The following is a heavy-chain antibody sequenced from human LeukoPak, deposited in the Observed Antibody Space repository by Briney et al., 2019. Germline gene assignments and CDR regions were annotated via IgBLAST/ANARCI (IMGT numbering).Heavy chain of an antibody. CDR2: IYYSGST. CDR1: GGSISSGDYY. D-gene: IGHD6-13*01. Sequence: PSETLSLTCTVSGGSISSGDYYWSWIRQPPGKGLEWIGYIYYSGSTYYNPSLKSRVTISVDTSKNQFSLKLSSVTAADTAVYYCARGGYSSSWGPRYWYFDLWGRGTLVTVSS. V-gene: IGHV4-30-4*01. CDR3: ARGGYSSSWGPRYWYFDL. J-gene: IGHJ2*01.